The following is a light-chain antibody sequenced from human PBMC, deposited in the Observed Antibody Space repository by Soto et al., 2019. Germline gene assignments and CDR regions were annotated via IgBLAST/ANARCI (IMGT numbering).Light chain of an antibody. CDR1: QSISSW. CDR2: DAS. V-gene: IGKV1-5*01. Sequence: DIPMTQSPSTLSASVGDIVTITCRASQSISSWLAWYQQKPGKAPKLLIYDASSLESGVPSRLSGSGSGTEFALTITSLKPDDFATYSSQQYNSYWTFGQGTTVEIK. J-gene: IGKJ1*01. CDR3: QQYNSYWT.